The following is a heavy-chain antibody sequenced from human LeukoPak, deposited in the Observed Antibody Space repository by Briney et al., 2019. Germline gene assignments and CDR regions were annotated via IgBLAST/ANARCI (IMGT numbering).Heavy chain of an antibody. Sequence: SETLSLTCTVSGGSLSSSSYYWGWIRQPPGKGLEWIGSIYYSGKTYYNPSLKSRVTISVDTSKNQFSLKLSSVTAADTAVYYCARGRWAGPRGYFDYWGQGTLVTVSS. CDR3: ARGRWAGPRGYFDY. D-gene: IGHD6-19*01. CDR1: GGSLSSSSYY. CDR2: IYYSGKT. J-gene: IGHJ4*02. V-gene: IGHV4-39*01.